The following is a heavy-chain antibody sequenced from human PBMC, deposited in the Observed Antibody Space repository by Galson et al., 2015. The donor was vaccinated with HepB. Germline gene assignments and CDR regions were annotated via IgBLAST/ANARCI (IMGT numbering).Heavy chain of an antibody. CDR1: GFTFSDYS. CDR2: ISTGSNTI. J-gene: IGHJ4*02. V-gene: IGHV3-48*01. D-gene: IGHD2-15*01. CDR3: ARGATTPDS. Sequence: LRLSCAASGFTFSDYSLNWVRQAPGKGLEWVSYISTGSNTIYYAGSVRGRFTISRYNDKNSLYLQMNSLRAEETAVYYCARGATTPDSWGQGTLVTVSS.